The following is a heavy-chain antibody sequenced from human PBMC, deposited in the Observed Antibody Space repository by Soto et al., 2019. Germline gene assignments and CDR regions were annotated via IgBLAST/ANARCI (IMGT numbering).Heavy chain of an antibody. CDR2: IYYSGST. D-gene: IGHD3-9*01. V-gene: IGHV4-59*08. Sequence: SETLSLTCTVSGGSISSYYWSWIRQPPGKGLEWIGYIYYSGSTNYNPSLKSRVTISVDTSKNQFSLKLSSVTAADTAVYYCARHIKTGFLFDYWGQGTLVTVS. CDR1: GGSISSYY. J-gene: IGHJ4*02. CDR3: ARHIKTGFLFDY.